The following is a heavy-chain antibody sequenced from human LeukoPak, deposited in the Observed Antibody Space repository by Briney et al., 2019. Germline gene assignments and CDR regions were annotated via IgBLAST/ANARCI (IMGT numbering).Heavy chain of an antibody. CDR1: SDSIWTISYY. CDR2: IDYRGCT. V-gene: IGHV4-39*01. Sequence: SENLSCNSSVSSDSIWTISYYRHCIRQPPGKRLECIANIDYRGCTYYNPSLKTRAAISMDTSKNQFSLKLSSVTAADTAMYYCARQFYHDSSGADYWGQGALVTVSS. CDR3: ARQFYHDSSGADY. D-gene: IGHD3-22*01. J-gene: IGHJ4*02.